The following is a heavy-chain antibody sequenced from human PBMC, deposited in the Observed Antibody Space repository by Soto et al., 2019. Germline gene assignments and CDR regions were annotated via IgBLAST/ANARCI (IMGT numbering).Heavy chain of an antibody. Sequence: ASVKVSCKASGYTFTSYDINWVRQATGQGLEWMGWMNPNSGNTGYAQKFQGRVTMTRNTSISTAYMELSSLRSEDTAVYYCARGGKYSSGWFDSYYYYYGMDVWGQGTTVTVSS. V-gene: IGHV1-8*01. D-gene: IGHD6-19*01. CDR1: GYTFTSYD. CDR3: ARGGKYSSGWFDSYYYYYGMDV. CDR2: MNPNSGNT. J-gene: IGHJ6*02.